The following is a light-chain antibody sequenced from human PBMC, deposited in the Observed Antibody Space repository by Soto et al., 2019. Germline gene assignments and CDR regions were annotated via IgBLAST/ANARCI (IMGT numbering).Light chain of an antibody. V-gene: IGLV1-40*01. CDR2: GNS. Sequence: QSVPTQPPSVSGAPGQRVTISCTGCSSNIGAGYDVHWYQQLPGTAPKLLIYGNSNRPSGVPDRFSGSKSGTSASLAITGLQAEDEADYYCQSYDSSLSGYVFGTGTKVTVL. J-gene: IGLJ1*01. CDR3: QSYDSSLSGYV. CDR1: SSNIGAGYD.